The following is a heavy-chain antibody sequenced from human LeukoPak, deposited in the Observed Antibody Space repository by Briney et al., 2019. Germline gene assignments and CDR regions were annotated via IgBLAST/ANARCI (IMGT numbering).Heavy chain of an antibody. Sequence: GGSLRLSCAASGFTFSSYWMSWVRQAPGKGLEWVANIKQDGSEKYYVDSVKGRFTISRDNAKNSLYLQMNSLRAEDTAVYYCAREVGIAAAFYYYYGMDVWGQGATVTVSS. D-gene: IGHD6-13*01. CDR1: GFTFSSYW. J-gene: IGHJ6*02. CDR3: AREVGIAAAFYYYYGMDV. V-gene: IGHV3-7*01. CDR2: IKQDGSEK.